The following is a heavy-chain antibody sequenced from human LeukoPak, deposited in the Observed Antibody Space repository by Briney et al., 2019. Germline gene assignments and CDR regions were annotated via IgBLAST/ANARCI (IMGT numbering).Heavy chain of an antibody. J-gene: IGHJ4*02. Sequence: SETLSLTCAVYGGSFSGYYWSWIRQPPGKGLEWIGEINHSGSTNYNPSLKSRVTISLVTSKNQFSLKLSSVTAADTAVYYCARGRPYFDYWGQGTLVTVSS. V-gene: IGHV4-34*01. CDR3: ARGRPYFDY. CDR2: INHSGST. CDR1: GGSFSGYY.